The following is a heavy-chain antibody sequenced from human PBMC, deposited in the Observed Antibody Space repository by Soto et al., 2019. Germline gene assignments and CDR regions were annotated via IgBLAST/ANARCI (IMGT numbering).Heavy chain of an antibody. CDR2: IVPSVDTT. D-gene: IGHD5-18*01. J-gene: IGHJ6*02. V-gene: IGHV1-69*18. CDR3: ARCPQPPDTADPYAVDV. Sequence: QVQLVQSGAEVRKPGSSVKVSCKASGGTFSRSGFHWVRQAPGQGLEWMGMIVPSVDTTNYAQKFQARVTISADQFTSTVYMELRSLRSEDTAVYYCARCPQPPDTADPYAVDVWGQGTRVIVSS. CDR1: GGTFSRSG.